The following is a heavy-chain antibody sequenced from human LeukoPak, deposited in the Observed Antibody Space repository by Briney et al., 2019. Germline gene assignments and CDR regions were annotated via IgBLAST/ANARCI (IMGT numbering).Heavy chain of an antibody. CDR3: ATVRSGSWDWFDP. Sequence: GGSLRLSCAASGFTFSSYSMNWVRQAPGKGLEWVSYISSSSSTIYYADSVKGRFTISRDNAKNSLYLQMNSLRVEDTAVYYCATVRSGSWDWFDPWGQGTLVTVSS. D-gene: IGHD3-10*01. J-gene: IGHJ5*02. CDR2: ISSSSSTI. V-gene: IGHV3-48*04. CDR1: GFTFSSYS.